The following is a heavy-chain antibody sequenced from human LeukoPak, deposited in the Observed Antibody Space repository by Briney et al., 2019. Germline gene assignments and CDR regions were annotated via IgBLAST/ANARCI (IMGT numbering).Heavy chain of an antibody. CDR2: IYYSGST. CDR1: GGSISSSYSY. V-gene: IGHV4-39*07. CDR3: ARAHSIASYYYGVDV. J-gene: IGHJ6*02. Sequence: SETLSLTCTVSGGSISSSYSYWGWIRQPPGKGLEWIGNIYYSGSTYYSPSLASRVTVSVDTSENQFSLKLSSVTAADTAVYYCARAHSIASYYYGVDVWGQGTTVTVSS. D-gene: IGHD2/OR15-2a*01.